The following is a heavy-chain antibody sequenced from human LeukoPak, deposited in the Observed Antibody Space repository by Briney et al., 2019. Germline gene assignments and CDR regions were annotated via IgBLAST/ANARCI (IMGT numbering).Heavy chain of an antibody. J-gene: IGHJ6*02. CDR3: AKDLAVPAARGYYYYGMDV. D-gene: IGHD2-2*01. V-gene: IGHV3-30*18. Sequence: PGGSLRLSCAASGFTFSSYGMHWVRQAPGKGLEWVAVISYDGSNKYYADSVKGRFTISRDNPKNTLYLQMNSLRAEDTAVYYCAKDLAVPAARGYYYYGMDVWGQGTTVTVS. CDR1: GFTFSSYG. CDR2: ISYDGSNK.